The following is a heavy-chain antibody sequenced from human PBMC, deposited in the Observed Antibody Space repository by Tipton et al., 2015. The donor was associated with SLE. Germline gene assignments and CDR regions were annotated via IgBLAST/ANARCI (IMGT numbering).Heavy chain of an antibody. Sequence: TLSLTCTVSGDSISSGGYYWSWIRQHPGKGLEWIGYIYDSKSTYYNPSLKSRLTMSADTSKNQISLKLSSVSAADTAVYYCVRGPKDVWGQGTTVTVSS. J-gene: IGHJ6*02. V-gene: IGHV4-31*03. CDR3: VRGPKDV. CDR1: GDSISSGGYY. CDR2: IYDSKST.